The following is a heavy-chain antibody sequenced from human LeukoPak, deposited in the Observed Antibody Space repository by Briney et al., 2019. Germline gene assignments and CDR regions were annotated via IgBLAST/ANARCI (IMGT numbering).Heavy chain of an antibody. CDR2: IYYSGST. J-gene: IGHJ4*02. CDR3: ARAEYYFDY. V-gene: IGHV4-59*01. CDR1: GGSISSYY. Sequence: SDTLSLTCTVSGGSISSYYWSWIRQPPGKGLEWIGYIYYSGSTNYNPSLKSRVTISVDTSKNQFSLKLSSVTAADTAVYYCARAEYYFDYWGQGTLVAVSS.